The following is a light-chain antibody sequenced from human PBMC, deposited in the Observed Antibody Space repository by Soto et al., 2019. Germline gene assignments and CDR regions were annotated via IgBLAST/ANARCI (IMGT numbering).Light chain of an antibody. CDR2: GAS. CDR1: QSVSSSY. Sequence: EIVLTQSPGTLSLSPGERATLSCRASQSVSSSYLAWYQQKPGQAPRLLIYGASSRATGIPDRFSGSGSGTDSTLTISKLEHEAFAVYYCQQYGSSPGTFGQGTKGEIK. CDR3: QQYGSSPGT. J-gene: IGKJ1*01. V-gene: IGKV3-20*01.